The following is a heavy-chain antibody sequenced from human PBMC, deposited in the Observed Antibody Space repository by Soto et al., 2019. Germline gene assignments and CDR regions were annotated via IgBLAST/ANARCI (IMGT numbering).Heavy chain of an antibody. V-gene: IGHV4-31*03. J-gene: IGHJ5*02. D-gene: IGHD3-10*01. CDR2: IYYSGST. CDR1: GGSISSGGYY. CDR3: AIVFALWFGAPTGSWFVP. Sequence: QVQLQESGPGLVKPSQTLSLTCTVSGGSISSGGYYWSWIRQHPGKGLEWIGYIYYSGSTYYNPSLNSRLTRPVDTSKTQCSLQTGSVTAADTAGYYCAIVFALWFGAPTGSWFVPWGQGTLVTVSS.